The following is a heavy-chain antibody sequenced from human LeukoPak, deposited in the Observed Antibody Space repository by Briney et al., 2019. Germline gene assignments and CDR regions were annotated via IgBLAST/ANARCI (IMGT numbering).Heavy chain of an antibody. V-gene: IGHV1-2*06. CDR3: ARVGASIAWLDP. D-gene: IGHD2-21*01. Sequence: ASVKISCKASGYTFTGYYMHWVRHAPGQGLEWRGRINPNSGGTNYAQKFQGRVTMTRDTSISTAYMEVIRLRSDDESRYYSARVGASIAWLDPWGQGTLVTVSS. CDR2: INPNSGGT. J-gene: IGHJ5*01. CDR1: GYTFTGYY.